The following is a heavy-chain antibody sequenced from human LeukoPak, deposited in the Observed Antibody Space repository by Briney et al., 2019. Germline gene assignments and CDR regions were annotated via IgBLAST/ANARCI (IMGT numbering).Heavy chain of an antibody. J-gene: IGHJ4*02. Sequence: GGSLRLSCAASGFTFSSYWMNWVRQAPGKGLEWVANINQDGTEKFYVDSVKGRFTISRDNAKNSLYLQMNSLTGEDTAVYYCARVDVVGGYYIPTSDYWGQGTLVTVSS. CDR3: ARVDVVGGYYIPTSDY. V-gene: IGHV3-7*03. CDR2: INQDGTEK. CDR1: GFTFSSYW. D-gene: IGHD3-3*01.